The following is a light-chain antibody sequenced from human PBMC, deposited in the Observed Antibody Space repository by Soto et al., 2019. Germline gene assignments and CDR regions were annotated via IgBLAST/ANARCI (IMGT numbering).Light chain of an antibody. J-gene: IGLJ1*01. Sequence: QSVLTQSASVSGSPGQSITISCTGTSSDVGGYKYVSWYQQHPGKAPKLMIYEVSHRPSGVSNRFSGSKSGNTASLTISGLQAEDEADYYCSSYTSSSTQVFGTGTQLTVL. CDR3: SSYTSSSTQV. CDR1: SSDVGGYKY. CDR2: EVS. V-gene: IGLV2-14*01.